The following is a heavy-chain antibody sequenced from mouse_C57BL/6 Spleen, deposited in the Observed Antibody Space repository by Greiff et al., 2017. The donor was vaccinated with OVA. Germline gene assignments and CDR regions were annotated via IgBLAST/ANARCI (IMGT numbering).Heavy chain of an antibody. V-gene: IGHV1-82*01. CDR1: GYAFSSSW. CDR3: ARSKDYGNYVFAY. Sequence: VQLQQSGPELVKPGALVKISCKASGYAFSSSWMNWVKQRPGKGLEWIGRIYPGDGDTNYNGKFKGKATLTADKSSSTAYMQLSSLTSEDSAVYFCARSKDYGNYVFAYWGQGTLVTVSA. CDR2: IYPGDGDT. D-gene: IGHD2-1*01. J-gene: IGHJ3*01.